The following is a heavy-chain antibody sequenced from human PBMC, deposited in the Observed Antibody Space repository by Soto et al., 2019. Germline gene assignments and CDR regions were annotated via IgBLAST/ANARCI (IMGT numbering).Heavy chain of an antibody. V-gene: IGHV1-69*01. J-gene: IGHJ4*02. D-gene: IGHD1-20*01. CDR2: IIPSFGTA. CDR1: GYTFRRHT. Sequence: QVRLVQSGAAVRKPGSSVKVSCKTSGYTFRRHTIYWVRQAPGHGLEWMGGIIPSFGTAKYAQKFQGRVTITADESTSTAYLDLSSLRYEDTAVYYCAIDPVYPSIAEIGEDDWGQGTLVAVSS. CDR3: AIDPVYPSIAEIGEDD.